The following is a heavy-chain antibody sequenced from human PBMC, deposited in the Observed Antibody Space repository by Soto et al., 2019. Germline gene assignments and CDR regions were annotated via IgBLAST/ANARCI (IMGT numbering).Heavy chain of an antibody. CDR2: ISSSGVNT. D-gene: IGHD3-22*01. V-gene: IGHV3-23*01. CDR3: AKGGYYFDSSGYFDY. J-gene: IGHJ4*02. Sequence: GGSLRLSCAASGFTFSDYYMSWIRQAPGKGLEWVSAISSSGVNTYNADSVKGRFTISRDNSKKMLYLQMNSLRAEDTAVYYCAKGGYYFDSSGYFDYWGLGTLVTVSS. CDR1: GFTFSDYY.